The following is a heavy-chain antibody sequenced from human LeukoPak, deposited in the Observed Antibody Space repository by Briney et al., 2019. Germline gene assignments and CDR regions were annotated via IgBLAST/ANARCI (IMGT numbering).Heavy chain of an antibody. CDR3: ARSALDWFDP. Sequence: SQTLSLTCTVSGGSISSGGYYWSWIRQHPGKGLEWIGYIYYSGSTYYNPSLKSRVTISVDTPKNQFSLKLSSVTAADTAVYYCARSALDWFDPWGQGTLVTVSS. J-gene: IGHJ5*02. CDR1: GGSISSGGYY. V-gene: IGHV4-31*03. CDR2: IYYSGST.